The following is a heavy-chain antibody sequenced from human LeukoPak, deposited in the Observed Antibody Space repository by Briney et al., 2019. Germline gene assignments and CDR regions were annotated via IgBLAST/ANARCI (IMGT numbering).Heavy chain of an antibody. CDR3: ARDQGELWFGELLSWFDP. CDR1: GGSISSYY. V-gene: IGHV4-4*07. D-gene: IGHD3-10*01. Sequence: SETLSPTCTVSGGSISSYYWSWIRQPAGKGLEWIGRIYTSGSTNYNPSLKSRVTMSVDTSKNQFSLKLSSVTAADTAVYYCARDQGELWFGELLSWFDPWGQGTLVTVSS. CDR2: IYTSGST. J-gene: IGHJ5*02.